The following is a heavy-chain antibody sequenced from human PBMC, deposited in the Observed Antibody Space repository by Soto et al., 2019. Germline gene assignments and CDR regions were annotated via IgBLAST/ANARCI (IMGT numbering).Heavy chain of an antibody. CDR2: FYSSRGI. CDR1: GYSITAGGYY. CDR3: ARMYSSGSGWFHP. J-gene: IGHJ5*02. Sequence: PSETLSLTCFVSGYSITAGGYYWSWIRHHPGKGWEWIGSFYSSRGIIDTPSLRSRVSISGDTSSNQFSMILTSVTAGDTARYYCARMYSSGSGWFHPWGQGTLVTVSS. V-gene: IGHV4-31*03. D-gene: IGHD6-19*01.